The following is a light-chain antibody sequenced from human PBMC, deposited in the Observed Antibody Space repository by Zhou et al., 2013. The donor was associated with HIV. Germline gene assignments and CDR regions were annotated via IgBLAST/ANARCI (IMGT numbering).Light chain of an antibody. CDR1: QGISNY. J-gene: IGKJ4*01. CDR2: ESS. Sequence: DIQMTQSPSSLSASVGDTVTITCRASQGISNYLAWYQQQPGKVPRLLIYESSTLKSGVSSRFSGGGSGTDFTLTISSLQPDDFGAFYCQQYNSYPLTFGGGTKVYIK. CDR3: QQYNSYPLT. V-gene: IGKV1-27*01.